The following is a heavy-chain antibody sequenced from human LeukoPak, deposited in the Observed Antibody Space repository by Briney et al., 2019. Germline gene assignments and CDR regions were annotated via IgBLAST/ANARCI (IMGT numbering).Heavy chain of an antibody. CDR1: GGSFSGYY. Sequence: SETLSLTCAVYGGSFSGYYWTWIRQPPGKGLEWIGDINDSGRTNYNPSLKSRVTISVDTSKNQFSLKLSSVTAADTAVYYCASHRIVERGYCSGGSCYGGSVGDYWGQGTLVTVSS. CDR2: INDSGRT. J-gene: IGHJ4*02. CDR3: ASHRIVERGYCSGGSCYGGSVGDY. V-gene: IGHV4-34*01. D-gene: IGHD2-15*01.